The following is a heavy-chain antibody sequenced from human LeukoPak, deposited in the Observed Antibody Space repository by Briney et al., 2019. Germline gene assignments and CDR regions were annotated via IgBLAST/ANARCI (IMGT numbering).Heavy chain of an antibody. V-gene: IGHV3-30*18. J-gene: IGHJ1*01. CDR3: AKDRDGYNYGGYFQH. D-gene: IGHD5-24*01. Sequence: PGGSLRLSCAASGFTFSSYGMHWVRQAPGKGLEWVAVVSYDGSNKYYADPVKGRFTISRDNSKNTLYLQMNSLRAEDTAVYYCAKDRDGYNYGGYFQHWGQGTLVTVSS. CDR1: GFTFSSYG. CDR2: VSYDGSNK.